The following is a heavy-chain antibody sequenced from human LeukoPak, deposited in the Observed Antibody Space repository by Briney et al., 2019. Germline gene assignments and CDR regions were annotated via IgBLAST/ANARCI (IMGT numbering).Heavy chain of an antibody. D-gene: IGHD3-10*01. CDR3: AKRPYGSGSYYNDY. Sequence: PGGSLRLSCAASGFTFSNSAMNWVRQAPGKGLEWVSDISGSGDETYYPDSMKGRFTISRDNSKNMLYLQMNSLRAEDTAVYYCAKRPYGSGSYYNDYWGQGTLVTVSS. CDR2: ISGSGDET. CDR1: GFTFSNSA. V-gene: IGHV3-23*01. J-gene: IGHJ4*02.